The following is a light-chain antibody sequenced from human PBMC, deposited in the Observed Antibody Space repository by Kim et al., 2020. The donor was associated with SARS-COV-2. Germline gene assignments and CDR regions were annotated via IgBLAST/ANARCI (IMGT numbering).Light chain of an antibody. CDR3: QSYDRTNVI. CDR1: SGSIASNY. Sequence: NFMLTQPHSVSESPGKTVTISCTRSSGSIASNYVQWYQQRPGTSPTIVIYEDNQRPSGVPDRFSGSIDSSSNSASLIISGLKTEDEADYYCQSYDRTNVIFGGGTQLTVL. V-gene: IGLV6-57*01. CDR2: EDN. J-gene: IGLJ2*01.